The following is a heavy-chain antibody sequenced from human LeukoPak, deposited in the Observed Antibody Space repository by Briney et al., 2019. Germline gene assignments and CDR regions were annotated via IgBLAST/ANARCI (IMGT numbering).Heavy chain of an antibody. CDR2: INSDGSST. V-gene: IGHV3-74*01. J-gene: IGHJ4*02. D-gene: IGHD1-14*01. CDR1: GFTFSSYW. CDR3: ATLPPGINY. Sequence: GGSLRLSCAASGFTFSSYWIHWGRQAPGKGLVWVSRINSDGSSTTYADSVKGRFSLSRDNAKNTVYLQMNSLRAEDTAVYYCATLPPGINYWGQGTLVTVSS.